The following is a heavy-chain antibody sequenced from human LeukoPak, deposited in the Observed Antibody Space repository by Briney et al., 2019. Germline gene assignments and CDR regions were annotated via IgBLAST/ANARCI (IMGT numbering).Heavy chain of an antibody. Sequence: GESLKISCKGSGYSFTSYWIGWVRQMPGKGLEWMGIIHPGDSDTRYSPSFQGQVTISADKSISTAYLQWSSLKASDTAMYYCARHSRAAAGQGGGNFDYWGQGTLVTVSS. CDR3: ARHSRAAAGQGGGNFDY. D-gene: IGHD6-13*01. CDR2: IHPGDSDT. CDR1: GYSFTSYW. V-gene: IGHV5-51*01. J-gene: IGHJ4*02.